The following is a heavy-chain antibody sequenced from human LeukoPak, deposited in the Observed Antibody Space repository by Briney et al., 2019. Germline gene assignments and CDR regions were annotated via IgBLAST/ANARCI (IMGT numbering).Heavy chain of an antibody. V-gene: IGHV4-4*07. D-gene: IGHD1-26*01. J-gene: IGHJ3*02. Sequence: SETLSLTCSVSGVSLSSYSWSWIRQPAGKGLEWIGRIYTSGSTNYNPSLKSRVTMSVDTSKNQFSLKLSSVTAADTAVYYCARGPSTGGSYKHAFDIWGQGTMVTVSS. CDR2: IYTSGST. CDR3: ARGPSTGGSYKHAFDI. CDR1: GVSLSSYS.